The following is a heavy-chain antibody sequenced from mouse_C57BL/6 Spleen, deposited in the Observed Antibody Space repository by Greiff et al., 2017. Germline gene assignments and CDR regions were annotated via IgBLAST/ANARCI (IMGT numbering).Heavy chain of an antibody. J-gene: IGHJ3*01. V-gene: IGHV1-80*01. CDR1: GYAFTRYW. Sequence: QVHLQQPGAELVKPGASVKISCKASGYAFTRYWMNWVKQRPGQGLEWIGQIYPGDGDTNYNEKFKGKATLTVDKSSSTAYMQLSSRTSEDSAVYFCARAGDCDRKWFGDWGQGTLVTVAA. CDR3: ARAGDCDRKWFGD. CDR2: IYPGDGDT. D-gene: IGHD3-2*01.